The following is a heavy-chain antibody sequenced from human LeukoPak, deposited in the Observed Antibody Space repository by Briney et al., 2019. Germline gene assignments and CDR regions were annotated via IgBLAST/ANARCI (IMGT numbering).Heavy chain of an antibody. CDR2: INSDGSST. V-gene: IGHV3-74*01. CDR3: ARYGKA. Sequence: GGSLRLSCAASGFTFSSYWMHGVRQAPGKGLVGVSRINSDGSSTSYADSVKGRFTISRDNAKNTLYLHMNSLRAEDTAVYYCARYGKAWGQGTLVTVSS. J-gene: IGHJ4*02. CDR1: GFTFSSYW. D-gene: IGHD4-17*01.